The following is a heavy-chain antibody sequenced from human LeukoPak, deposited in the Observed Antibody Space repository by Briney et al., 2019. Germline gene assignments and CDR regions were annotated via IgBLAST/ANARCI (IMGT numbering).Heavy chain of an antibody. J-gene: IGHJ3*02. V-gene: IGHV3-23*01. CDR2: ISGSGGST. D-gene: IGHD6-13*01. Sequence: GGSLRLSCAASGFTFSSYAMSWVRQAPGKGLEWVSPISGSGGSTYYADSVRGRFTISRDNSKNTLYLQMNSLRAEDTAVYYCASLIAAAGDDAFDIWGQGTMVTVSS. CDR3: ASLIAAAGDDAFDI. CDR1: GFTFSSYA.